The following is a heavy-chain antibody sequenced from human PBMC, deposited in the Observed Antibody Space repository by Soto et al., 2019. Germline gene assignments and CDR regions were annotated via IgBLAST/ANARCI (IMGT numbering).Heavy chain of an antibody. CDR3: ASCSGGSCYPLTLDY. CDR2: IIPILGIA. Sequence: QVQLVQSGAEVKKPGSSVKVSCTASGGTFSSYTISWVRQAPGQGLEWMGRIIPILGIANYAQKFQGRVTITADKSTSTAYMELSSLRSEDTAVYYCASCSGGSCYPLTLDYWGQGTLVTVSS. J-gene: IGHJ4*02. V-gene: IGHV1-69*02. D-gene: IGHD2-15*01. CDR1: GGTFSSYT.